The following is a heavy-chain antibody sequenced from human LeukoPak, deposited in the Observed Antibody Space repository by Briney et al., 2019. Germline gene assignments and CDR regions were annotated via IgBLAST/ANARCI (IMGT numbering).Heavy chain of an antibody. D-gene: IGHD2-2*01. CDR2: ISYDGSNK. V-gene: IGHV3-30*03. J-gene: IGHJ6*03. Sequence: GGSLRLSCVASGFTFSSYGMHWVRQAPGKGLEWVALISYDGSNKYYADSVKGRFTIYRDNSKNTLYLQMNSLRAEDTAMYYCARDQMRPYQYYMDVWGNGTTVTISS. CDR1: GFTFSSYG. CDR3: ARDQMRPYQYYMDV.